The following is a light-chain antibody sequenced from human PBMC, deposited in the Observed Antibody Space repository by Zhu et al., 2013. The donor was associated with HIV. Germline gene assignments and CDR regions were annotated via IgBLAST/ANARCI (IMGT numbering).Light chain of an antibody. CDR3: QQHDIVPIT. CDR2: DVS. Sequence: DIQMTQSPSSLSASVGDTVTITCRASQDINNYLHWYQQRPGKAPKLLLYDVSTLQTGVPSRFSGSGSGTEFSFTINNLQPEDTATYYCQQHDIVPITFGQGTRLEIK. V-gene: IGKV1-33*01. J-gene: IGKJ5*01. CDR1: QDINNY.